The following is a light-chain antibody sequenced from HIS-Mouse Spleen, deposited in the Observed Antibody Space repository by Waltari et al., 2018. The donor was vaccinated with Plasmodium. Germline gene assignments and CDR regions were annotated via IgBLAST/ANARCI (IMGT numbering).Light chain of an antibody. Sequence: SYELTQPPSVSVSPGQTARITCSGDALPKKYAYGYQQKSGQAPVLVIYEDSKRPSGIPERFSGSSSGTMATLSISGAQVADEADYYCYSTDSSGNHSVFGGGTKLTVL. CDR2: EDS. V-gene: IGLV3-10*01. CDR3: YSTDSSGNHSV. J-gene: IGLJ3*02. CDR1: ALPKKY.